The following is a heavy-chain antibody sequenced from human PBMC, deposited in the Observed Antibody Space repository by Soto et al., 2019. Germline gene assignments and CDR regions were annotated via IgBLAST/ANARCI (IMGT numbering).Heavy chain of an antibody. CDR3: ANSFFDWLLSTYYYYGMDV. J-gene: IGHJ6*02. CDR1: GFTFSSYA. D-gene: IGHD3-9*01. Sequence: GGSLRLSCTASGFTFSSYAMSWVRRAPGKGLEWVSAISGSGGSTYYADSVKGRFTISRDNSKNTLYLQMNSLRSEDTAVFSCANSFFDWLLSTYYYYGMDVWGQGTTVTVSS. V-gene: IGHV3-23*01. CDR2: ISGSGGST.